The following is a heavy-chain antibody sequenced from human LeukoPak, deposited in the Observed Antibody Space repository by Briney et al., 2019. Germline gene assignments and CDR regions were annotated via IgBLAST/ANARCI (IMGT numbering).Heavy chain of an antibody. D-gene: IGHD3-9*01. V-gene: IGHV4-4*02. CDR1: GGSISSSNW. J-gene: IGHJ4*02. CDR2: IYHSGST. Sequence: SETLSLTCAVSGGSISSSNWWSWVRQPPGKGLEWIGEIYHSGSTNYNPSLKSRVTISVDKSKNQFSLKLSSVTAADTAVYYCARVGGYYDILTGYYTPSYFDYWGQGTQVTVSS. CDR3: ARVGGYYDILTGYYTPSYFDY.